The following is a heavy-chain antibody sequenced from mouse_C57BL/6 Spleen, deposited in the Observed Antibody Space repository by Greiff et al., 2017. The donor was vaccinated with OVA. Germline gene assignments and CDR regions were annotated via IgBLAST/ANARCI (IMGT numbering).Heavy chain of an antibody. V-gene: IGHV1-54*01. CDR1: GYAFTNYL. J-gene: IGHJ3*01. D-gene: IGHD2-1*01. CDR3: AIYYGTQAWFAY. Sequence: VNVVESGAELVRPGTSVKVSCKASGYAFTNYLIEWVKQRPGQGLEWIGVINPGSGGTNYNEKFKGKATLTADKSSSTAYMQLSSLTSEDSAVYFCAIYYGTQAWFAYWGQGTLVTVSA. CDR2: INPGSGGT.